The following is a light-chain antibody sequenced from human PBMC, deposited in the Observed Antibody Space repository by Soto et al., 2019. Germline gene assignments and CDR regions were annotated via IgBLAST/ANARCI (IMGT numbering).Light chain of an antibody. CDR3: QSYDSSLSGYVI. J-gene: IGLJ2*01. V-gene: IGLV1-40*01. CDR2: GNN. Sequence: QSVLTQPPSVSGAPGQRVTISCTGSSSXIGTPYDVHWYQQLPGTAPKLLIYGNNNRPSGVPDRFSGSKSGTSASLAITGLQAEDEADYYCQSYDSSLSGYVIFGGGTKLTVL. CDR1: SSXIGTPYD.